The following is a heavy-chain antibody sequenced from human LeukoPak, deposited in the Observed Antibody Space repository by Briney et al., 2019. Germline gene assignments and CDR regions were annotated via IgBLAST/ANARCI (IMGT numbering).Heavy chain of an antibody. Sequence: PSETLSPTCTVSGDSISSYFWSWIRQPAGKGLEWIGRISTSGTTNYNPSLKSRLTMSLDTSKHQFSLNLTSVTAADTAVYYCAREVGSTGRALDIWGLGTVVAVSS. J-gene: IGHJ3*02. CDR2: ISTSGTT. CDR3: AREVGSTGRALDI. D-gene: IGHD1-26*01. CDR1: GDSISSYF. V-gene: IGHV4-4*07.